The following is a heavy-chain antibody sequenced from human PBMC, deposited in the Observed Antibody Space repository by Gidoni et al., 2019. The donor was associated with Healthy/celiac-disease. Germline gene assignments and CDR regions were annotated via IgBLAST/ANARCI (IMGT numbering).Heavy chain of an antibody. J-gene: IGHJ5*02. CDR2: VYWNDDK. CDR3: AIRKTSDYGGKGFDP. D-gene: IGHD4-17*01. CDR1: GFSFSTNGLG. Sequence: QITLKESGPTLVKPTQTLTLTCTFSGFSFSTNGLGVGWIRQPPGKALEWLALVYWNDDKRYSPSLRSRLTITKDTSKNQVVLTVTNMDPVDTATYYCAIRKTSDYGGKGFDPWGQGTLVTVSS. V-gene: IGHV2-5*01.